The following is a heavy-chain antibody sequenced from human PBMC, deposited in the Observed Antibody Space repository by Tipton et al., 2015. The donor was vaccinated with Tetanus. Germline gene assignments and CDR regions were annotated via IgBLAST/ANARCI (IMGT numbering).Heavy chain of an antibody. CDR3: ARGRDQYKSGNY. J-gene: IGHJ4*02. D-gene: IGHD5-24*01. CDR1: GGSISTYH. V-gene: IGHV4-59*12. Sequence: TLSLTCTVSGGSISTYHWNWIRQSPGKGLEWIGYVDYFGSTKINPSLKSRVAMSVDTAENQFSLKLSSVTGADTAVYYCARGRDQYKSGNYWGQGTLVTVSS. CDR2: VDYFGST.